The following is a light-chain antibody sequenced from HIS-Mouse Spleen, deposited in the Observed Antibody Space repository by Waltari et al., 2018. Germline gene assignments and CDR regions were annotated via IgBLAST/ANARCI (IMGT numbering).Light chain of an antibody. CDR2: GKN. CDR3: NSRDSSGNPHVV. Sequence: SSELTQDHAVSVALGQTVRITCQGDSLRSYYASWYQQKPGQAPVLVIYGKNNRPSGIPDRFSGSSSGNTASLTIAGAQAEDEADYYCNSRDSSGNPHVVFGGGTKLTVL. V-gene: IGLV3-19*01. J-gene: IGLJ2*01. CDR1: SLRSYY.